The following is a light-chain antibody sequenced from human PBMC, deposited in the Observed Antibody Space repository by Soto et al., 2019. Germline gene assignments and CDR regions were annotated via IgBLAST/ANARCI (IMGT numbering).Light chain of an antibody. CDR3: QQFHTSPRT. CDR2: GAS. J-gene: IGKJ1*01. Sequence: EIVMTQSPATLSVSPGERATLSCRASQSVSSNLAWYQQKPGQAPRLLIYGASTRATGIPDRFSGSGSGTDFTLTISRLEPEDFAVYYCQQFHTSPRTFGQGTKVDIK. CDR1: QSVSSN. V-gene: IGKV3-15*01.